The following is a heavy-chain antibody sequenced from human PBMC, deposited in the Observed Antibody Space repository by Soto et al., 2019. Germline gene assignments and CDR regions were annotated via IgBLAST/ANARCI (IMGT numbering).Heavy chain of an antibody. D-gene: IGHD6-19*01. CDR1: GGSISSGGYY. V-gene: IGHV4-31*03. Sequence: SETLSLTCTVSGGSISSGGYYWSWIRQHPGKGLEWIGYIYYSGSTYYNPSLKSRATISVDTSKNQFSLKLSSVTAADTAVYYCARDRVRGWYEEAIRWGQGTLVTV. J-gene: IGHJ4*02. CDR3: ARDRVRGWYEEAIR. CDR2: IYYSGST.